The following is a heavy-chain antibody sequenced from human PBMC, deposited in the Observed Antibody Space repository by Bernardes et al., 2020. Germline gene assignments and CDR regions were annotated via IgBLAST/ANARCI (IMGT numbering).Heavy chain of an antibody. Sequence: GGSLRLSCAASGFTFRTYTMNWVRQAPGKGLEWVASISSYSDYVNYADSVKGRFTISRDNAKDSLYLQMNSLRADDTAIYYCARGDYPFDYWGQGTLVTVSS. D-gene: IGHD4-17*01. CDR1: GFTFRTYT. CDR3: ARGDYPFDY. V-gene: IGHV3-21*01. CDR2: ISSYSDYV. J-gene: IGHJ4*02.